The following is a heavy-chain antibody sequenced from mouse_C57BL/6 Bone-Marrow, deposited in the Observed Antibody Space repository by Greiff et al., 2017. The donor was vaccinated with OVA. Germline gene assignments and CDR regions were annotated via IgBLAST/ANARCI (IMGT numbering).Heavy chain of an antibody. D-gene: IGHD1-1*01. V-gene: IGHV1-64*01. J-gene: IGHJ1*03. CDR3: ARSGSSRYWYFDV. Sequence: VQLQQPGAELVKPGASVKLSCKASGYTFTSYWMHWVKQRPGQGLEWIGMIHPNSGSTNYNEKFKSKATLTVDKSSSTAYMQLSSLTSDDAAVYYCARSGSSRYWYFDVWGTGTTVTVSS. CDR2: IHPNSGST. CDR1: GYTFTSYW.